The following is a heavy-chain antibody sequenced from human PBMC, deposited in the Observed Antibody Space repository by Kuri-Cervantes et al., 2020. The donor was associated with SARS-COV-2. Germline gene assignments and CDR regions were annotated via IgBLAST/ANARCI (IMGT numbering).Heavy chain of an antibody. Sequence: GSLRLSCVVSGGAITTYNWWTWVRQSPGKGLQRIGEIFHDGSTKFNPSLSLRGRVTMSLDKSKNQFSLNLTSVTAADTAVYYCARESTYTFDIWGQGTLVTVSS. CDR3: ARESTYTFDI. D-gene: IGHD2-2*02. CDR1: GGAITTYNW. J-gene: IGHJ3*02. V-gene: IGHV4-4*02. CDR2: IFHDGST.